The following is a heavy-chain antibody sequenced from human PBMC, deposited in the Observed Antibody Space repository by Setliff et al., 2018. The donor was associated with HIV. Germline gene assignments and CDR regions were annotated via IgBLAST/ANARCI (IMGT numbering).Heavy chain of an antibody. J-gene: IGHJ6*03. V-gene: IGHV1-8*01. Sequence: ASVKVSCKASGYAFNSYTLNWVRRATGRGLEWMGWINPNSDNTAYAQKFQGRLTMTRNTSTGTVYMELSSLRSEDTAVYYCARIGRTPYYYYYMDVWGKGTTVTVS. CDR2: INPNSDNT. CDR1: GYAFNSYT. CDR3: ARIGRTPYYYYYMDV. D-gene: IGHD2-15*01.